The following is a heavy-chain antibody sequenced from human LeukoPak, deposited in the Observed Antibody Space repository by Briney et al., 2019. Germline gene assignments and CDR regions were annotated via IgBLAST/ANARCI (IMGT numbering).Heavy chain of an antibody. J-gene: IGHJ6*03. CDR1: GGSFSGYY. CDR3: ARDIRYGDLKIYYYYYMDV. D-gene: IGHD4-17*01. Sequence: SETLSLTCAVYGGSFSGYYWSWIRQPPGKGLEWIGEINHSGSTNYNPSLKSRVTISVDTSKNQFSLKLSSVTAADTAVYYCARDIRYGDLKIYYYYYMDVWGKGTTVTVSS. CDR2: INHSGST. V-gene: IGHV4-34*01.